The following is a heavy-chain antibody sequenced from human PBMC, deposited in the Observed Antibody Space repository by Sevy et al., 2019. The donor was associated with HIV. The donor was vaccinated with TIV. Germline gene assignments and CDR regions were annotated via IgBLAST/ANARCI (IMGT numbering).Heavy chain of an antibody. CDR3: ARDIDSSGYSYAFDL. Sequence: GGSLRLSCAASGFTVSNNYMSWVRQAPGKGLEWVSYISPSGHAIYYADSVKGRFTVSRDNAKNSLYLQMNSLRGDDTALYYCARDIDSSGYSYAFDLWGQGTMVTVSS. D-gene: IGHD3-22*01. CDR2: ISPSGHAI. V-gene: IGHV3-11*04. CDR1: GFTVSNNY. J-gene: IGHJ3*01.